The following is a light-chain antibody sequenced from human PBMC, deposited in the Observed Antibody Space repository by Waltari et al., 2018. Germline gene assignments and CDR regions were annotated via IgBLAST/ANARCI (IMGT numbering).Light chain of an antibody. Sequence: SYVLTQPPSGSVAPGKTARIACGLNDIGGRTVNWYQQKPGQAPVLVVYGDTDRPPGIPERFFGSTSGNSATLTISRVEAGDEADYYCQVWVSRTDHYVFGTGTKVTVL. J-gene: IGLJ1*01. CDR1: DIGGRT. CDR2: GDT. CDR3: QVWVSRTDHYV. V-gene: IGLV3-21*03.